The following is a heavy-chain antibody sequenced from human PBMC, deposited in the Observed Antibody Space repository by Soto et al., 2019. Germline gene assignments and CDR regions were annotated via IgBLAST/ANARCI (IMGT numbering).Heavy chain of an antibody. V-gene: IGHV3-23*01. D-gene: IGHD5-12*01. CDR3: ARASRGYDWYFDL. J-gene: IGHJ2*01. CDR2: ITDSGGYT. CDR1: GFTFSSYA. Sequence: EVQLLESGGGLVQPGGSLRLSCAASGFTFSSYAMTWVRQAPGKGLEWVSSITDSGGYTFYEDSVKGRFTISRDNPNNTLYLEMNSLRDEDTAVYFCARASRGYDWYFDLWGRGTLVTVSS.